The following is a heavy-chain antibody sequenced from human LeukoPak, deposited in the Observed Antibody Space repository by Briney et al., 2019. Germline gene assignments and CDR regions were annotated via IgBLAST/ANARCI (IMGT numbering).Heavy chain of an antibody. CDR1: GLTFSSHW. V-gene: IGHV3-74*01. J-gene: IGHJ4*02. D-gene: IGHD4-17*01. Sequence: GGSLRLSCAASGLTFSSHWMHWVRQAPGKGLVWVSRITNDGSSTTYADSVKGRFTISRDNAKNSLYLQMNSLRAEDTAVYYCARDAYGDHFDYWGQGTLVTVSS. CDR2: ITNDGSST. CDR3: ARDAYGDHFDY.